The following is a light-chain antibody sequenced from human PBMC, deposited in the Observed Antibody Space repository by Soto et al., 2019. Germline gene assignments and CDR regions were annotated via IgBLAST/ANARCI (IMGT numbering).Light chain of an antibody. CDR3: QQRSNWPPLT. Sequence: EIVLTQSPATLSLSPGERATLSCRASQSVSSYLAWYQQRPGQAPRLLIYDASNRATGIPARFSGSGSGTDFTLTISSLEPEDFAVYYCQQRSNWPPLTFGGGTNVAIK. CDR1: QSVSSY. V-gene: IGKV3-11*01. CDR2: DAS. J-gene: IGKJ4*01.